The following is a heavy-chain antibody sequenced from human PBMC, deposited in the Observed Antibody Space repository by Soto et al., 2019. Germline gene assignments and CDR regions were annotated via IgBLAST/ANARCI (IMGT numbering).Heavy chain of an antibody. J-gene: IGHJ5*02. D-gene: IGHD3-16*01. V-gene: IGHV4-59*01. CDR1: GASIISYY. CDR3: ARAPYYDYVWGEHWFDP. Sequence: SETLSLAWSVSGASIISYYWSWIRQPPGKGLEWIGYIYYTGTTNYNPSLKSRVAMSLDTSKNQFSLKLSSVTAADTAVYYCARAPYYDYVWGEHWFDPWGQGTLVTVSS. CDR2: IYYTGTT.